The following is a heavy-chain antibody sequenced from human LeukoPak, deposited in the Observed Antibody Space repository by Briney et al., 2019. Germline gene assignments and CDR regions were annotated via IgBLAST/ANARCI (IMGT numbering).Heavy chain of an antibody. CDR3: ARRGYSYGLGWFDP. J-gene: IGHJ5*02. CDR1: DSSLTFYW. Sequence: GESLKISCKDFDSSLTFYWISWVRQMPGKGLEWMGKIALSDSQATYSPSFQGQVTISADKSISTAYLQWSSLKASDTAMYYCARRGYSYGLGWFDPWGQGTLVTVSS. V-gene: IGHV5-10-1*04. D-gene: IGHD5-18*01. CDR2: IALSDSQA.